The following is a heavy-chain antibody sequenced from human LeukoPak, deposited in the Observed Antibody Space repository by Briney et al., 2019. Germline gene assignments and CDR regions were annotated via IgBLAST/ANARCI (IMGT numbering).Heavy chain of an antibody. CDR3: TRVRNSDNWWGAFDI. CDR2: ISPNNGNT. Sequence: ASVKVSCKAFGYTLDTSSITWVRQAPGQRLEWMGWISPNNGNTHYAQGVQGRVTMTTDTSRSTAYMELRSLTSDDTAVYYCTRVRNSDNWWGAFDIWGQGTMVTVSS. J-gene: IGHJ3*02. V-gene: IGHV1-18*01. CDR1: GYTLDTSS. D-gene: IGHD1-1*01.